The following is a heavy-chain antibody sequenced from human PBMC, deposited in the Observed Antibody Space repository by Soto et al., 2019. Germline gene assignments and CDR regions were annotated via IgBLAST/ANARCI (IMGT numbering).Heavy chain of an antibody. CDR1: SGSISSGGYY. J-gene: IGHJ5*01. CDR2: IYYSGST. CDR3: ARAGDSAPCFVF. Sequence: PSETLSLTCALSSGSISSGGYYWSWIRQHPGKGLEWIGYIYYSGSTYYNPSLKSRVTISVDTSKNQFSLKLSSVTAADTAVYYCARAGDSAPCFVFWAEGILVTVSS. V-gene: IGHV4-31*11. D-gene: IGHD2-15*01.